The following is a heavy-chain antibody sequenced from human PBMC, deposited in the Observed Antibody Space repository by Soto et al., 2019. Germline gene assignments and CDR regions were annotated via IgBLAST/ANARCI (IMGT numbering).Heavy chain of an antibody. CDR1: GFTFSSYG. CDR2: IWYDGSNK. J-gene: IGHJ6*02. D-gene: IGHD4-4*01. CDR3: ARELLNYSNYVGIYYYYYGMDV. V-gene: IGHV3-33*01. Sequence: PGGSLRLSCAASGFTFSSYGMHWVRQAPGKGLEWVAVIWYDGSNKYYADSVKGRFTISRDNSKNTLYLQMNSLRAEDTAVYYCARELLNYSNYVGIYYYYYGMDVWGQGTTVTVSS.